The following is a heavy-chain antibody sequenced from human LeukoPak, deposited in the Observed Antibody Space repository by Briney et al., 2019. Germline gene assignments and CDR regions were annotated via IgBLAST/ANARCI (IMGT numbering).Heavy chain of an antibody. V-gene: IGHV4-59*12. CDR3: ARGTPSYMDV. J-gene: IGHJ6*03. Sequence: SETLSLTCTVSGGSISSYYWTWIRQPPGKGLEWIGYIYYSGSTNYNPSLKSRVTISVDKSKNQFSLKLSSVTAADTAVYYCARGTPSYMDVWGKGTTVTVSS. CDR1: GGSISSYY. CDR2: IYYSGST. D-gene: IGHD2-15*01.